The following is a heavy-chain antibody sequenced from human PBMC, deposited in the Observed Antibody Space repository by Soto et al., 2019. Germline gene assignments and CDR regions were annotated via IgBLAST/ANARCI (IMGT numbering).Heavy chain of an antibody. CDR1: GYRLTALS. J-gene: IGHJ4*02. CDR2: FDPEDGET. Sequence: ASVKVSCKVSGYRLTALSIHWVRQAPGKGREWMGGFDPEDGETVYAQMVEGIVTMTEDTSTDTAYMELRSLRYEDAAVYYCAKAGGGFGDFVHHWGQGTPVTVSS. D-gene: IGHD3-10*01. CDR3: AKAGGGFGDFVHH. V-gene: IGHV1-24*01.